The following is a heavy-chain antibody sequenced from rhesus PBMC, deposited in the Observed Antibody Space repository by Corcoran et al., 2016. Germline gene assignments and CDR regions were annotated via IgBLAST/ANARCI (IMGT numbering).Heavy chain of an antibody. CDR2: IYGSGGST. CDR1: GGSLRSTS. CDR3: ARISKRLEGY. V-gene: IGHV4-160*01. Sequence: QVQLQESGPGLVQPSETLSITCAVSGGSLRSTSLSWTRQPPGKGLEWIGRIYGSGGSTDYNPSLKSRVTMSTDTAKNQFSLKLSSVTAADTAVYYCARISKRLEGYWGQGVLVTVSS. J-gene: IGHJ4*01. D-gene: IGHD3-3*01.